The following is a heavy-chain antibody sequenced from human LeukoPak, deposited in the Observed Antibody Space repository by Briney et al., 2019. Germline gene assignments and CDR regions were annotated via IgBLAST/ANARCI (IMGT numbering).Heavy chain of an antibody. CDR2: IWYDGSNK. CDR1: GFTFSSYG. J-gene: IGHJ6*02. D-gene: IGHD5-18*01. CDR3: AREVDTAMVYYYYYGMDV. V-gene: IGHV3-33*01. Sequence: GGSLRLSCAASGFTFSSYGMHWVRQAPGKGLEWVAVIWYDGSNKYYADSVKGGFTISRDNSKNTLYLQMNSLRAEDTAVYYCAREVDTAMVYYYYYGMDVWGQGTTVTVSS.